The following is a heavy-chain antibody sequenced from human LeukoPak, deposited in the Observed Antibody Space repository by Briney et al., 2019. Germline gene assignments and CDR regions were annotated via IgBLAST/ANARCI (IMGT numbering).Heavy chain of an antibody. CDR2: IIPIFGIA. V-gene: IGHV1-69*04. Sequence: SVKISCKASGGTFSSYAISWVRQAPGQGLEWMGRIIPIFGIANYAQKFQGRVTITADKSTSTAYMELSSLRSEDTAVYYCAQQLVPCDPTNCRGGLDPWGQGTLVTVSS. D-gene: IGHD6-13*01. CDR1: GGTFSSYA. J-gene: IGHJ5*02. CDR3: AQQLVPCDPTNCRGGLDP.